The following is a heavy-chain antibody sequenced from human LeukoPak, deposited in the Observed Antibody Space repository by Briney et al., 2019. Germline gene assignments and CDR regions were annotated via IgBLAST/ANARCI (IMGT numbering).Heavy chain of an antibody. CDR2: ILGSGGST. CDR1: GFTFSNYA. J-gene: IGHJ4*02. V-gene: IGHV3-23*01. Sequence: PGASLRLSCAASGFTFSNYATSWVRQAPGKGLEWVSAILGSGGSTYYADSVKGRFTVSGDNSKSTLYLQMNSLRAEDTALYYCAKWGDYDVLTGYYVPDYWGQGTLVTVSS. CDR3: AKWGDYDVLTGYYVPDY. D-gene: IGHD3-9*01.